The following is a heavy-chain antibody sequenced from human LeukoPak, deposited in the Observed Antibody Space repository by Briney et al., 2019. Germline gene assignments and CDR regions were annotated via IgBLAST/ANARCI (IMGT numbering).Heavy chain of an antibody. J-gene: IGHJ3*01. CDR1: GFTFSSYA. V-gene: IGHV3-23*01. CDR3: ATPSFGDYTSAFDV. Sequence: TGGSLRLSCAASGFTFSSYAMSWVRQAPGKGLEWVSAISGSGKTTYYADSMRGRFNISRDNSKNTLYLEVNTLRAEDTAVYYCATPSFGDYTSAFDVWGQGAMVTVSS. D-gene: IGHD4-17*01. CDR2: ISGSGKTT.